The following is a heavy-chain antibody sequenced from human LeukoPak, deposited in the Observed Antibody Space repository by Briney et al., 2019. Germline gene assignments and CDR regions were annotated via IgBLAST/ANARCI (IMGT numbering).Heavy chain of an antibody. CDR1: GFTFSSYA. V-gene: IGHV3-23*01. J-gene: IGHJ4*02. D-gene: IGHD2-2*01. CDR3: AKGSRVEPVAYCDY. Sequence: GGSLRLSCAASGFTFSSYAMSWVRQAPGKGLEWVSAISGSGGNTYYADSVKGRFTISRDNSKNTLYLQMNSLRAEDTAVYYCAKGSRVEPVAYCDYWGQGTLVTVSS. CDR2: ISGSGGNT.